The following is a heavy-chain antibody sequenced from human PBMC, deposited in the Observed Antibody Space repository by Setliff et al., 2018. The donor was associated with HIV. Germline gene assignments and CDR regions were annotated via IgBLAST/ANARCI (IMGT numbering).Heavy chain of an antibody. J-gene: IGHJ4*02. V-gene: IGHV1-46*01. CDR1: GFILTSNY. D-gene: IGHD5-12*01. CDR2: INPSIVST. Sequence: ASVKVSCKASGFILTSNYMHWVRQAPGQGLEWMGIINPSIVSTTYAEKFQGRVAMTRDTSTGTVYMELSSLKSEDTAVYYCARDWRSGYDLNFDYWGQGTLVTVSS. CDR3: ARDWRSGYDLNFDY.